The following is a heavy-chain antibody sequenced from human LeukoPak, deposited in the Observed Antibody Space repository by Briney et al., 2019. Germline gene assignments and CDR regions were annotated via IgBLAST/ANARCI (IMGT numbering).Heavy chain of an antibody. CDR1: GFTFSSYA. V-gene: IGHV3-9*01. Sequence: PGRSLRLSFAASGFTFSSYAMHWVRQAPGKGLEWVSGISWNSDTIGYADSVKGRFTISRDNAKNSLSLQMNSLRAEDTAFYYCTKVGQPNYGSGSYLARGDWFDPWGQGTLVTVSS. J-gene: IGHJ5*02. CDR3: TKVGQPNYGSGSYLARGDWFDP. D-gene: IGHD3-10*01. CDR2: ISWNSDTI.